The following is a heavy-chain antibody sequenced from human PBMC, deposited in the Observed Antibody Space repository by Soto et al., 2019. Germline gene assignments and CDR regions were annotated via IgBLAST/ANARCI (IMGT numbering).Heavy chain of an antibody. CDR1: GFTFTSSA. D-gene: IGHD5-18*01. CDR3: AAAPGSIQLWSA. CDR2: IVVGSGNT. Sequence: SGEVSFKASGFTFTSSAVQWVRQARGQRLEWIGWIVVGSGNTNYAQKFQERVTITRDMSTSTAYMELSSLRSEDTAVYYCAAAPGSIQLWSAWGQGTLVTVSS. V-gene: IGHV1-58*01. J-gene: IGHJ4*02.